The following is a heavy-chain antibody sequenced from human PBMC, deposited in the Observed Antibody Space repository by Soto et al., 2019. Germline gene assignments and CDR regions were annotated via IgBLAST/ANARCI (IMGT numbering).Heavy chain of an antibody. CDR3: ARPFTEQEEYFQH. CDR2: IIPILGIA. Sequence: SVKVSCKASGGTFSSYTISWVRQAPGQGLEWMGRIIPILGIANYAQKFQGRVTITADKSTSTAYMELSSLRSEDTAVYYCARPFTEQEEYFQHWGQGTLVTVSS. V-gene: IGHV1-69*02. D-gene: IGHD1-1*01. J-gene: IGHJ1*01. CDR1: GGTFSSYT.